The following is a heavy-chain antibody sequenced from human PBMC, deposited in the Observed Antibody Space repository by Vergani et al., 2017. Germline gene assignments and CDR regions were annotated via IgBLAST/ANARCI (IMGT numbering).Heavy chain of an antibody. CDR1: GYSISSSSYY. V-gene: IGHV4-39*07. Sequence: QVQLQESGPGLVKPSETLSLTCAVSGYSISSSSYYWGWIRQPPGKGLEWIGSIYYSGSTYYNPSLKSRVTISVDTSKNQFSLKLSSVTAADTAVYYCARTQGEVGASCFDYWGQGTLVTVSS. CDR3: ARTQGEVGASCFDY. J-gene: IGHJ4*02. D-gene: IGHD1-26*01. CDR2: IYYSGST.